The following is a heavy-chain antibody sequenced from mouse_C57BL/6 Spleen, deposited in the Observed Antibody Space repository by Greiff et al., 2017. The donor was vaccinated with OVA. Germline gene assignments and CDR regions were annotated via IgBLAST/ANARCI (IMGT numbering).Heavy chain of an antibody. D-gene: IGHD2-10*02. Sequence: VKLQQPGAELVRPGSSVKLSCKASGYTFTSYWMDWVKQRPGQGLEWIGNIYPSDSETHYNQKFKDKATLTVDKSSSTAYMQLSSLTSEDSAVYYCAREYGKGYFDYWGQGTTLTVSS. J-gene: IGHJ2*01. V-gene: IGHV1-61*01. CDR2: IYPSDSET. CDR3: AREYGKGYFDY. CDR1: GYTFTSYW.